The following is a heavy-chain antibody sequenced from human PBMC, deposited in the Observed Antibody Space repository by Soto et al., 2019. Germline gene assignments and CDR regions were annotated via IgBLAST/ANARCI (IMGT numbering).Heavy chain of an antibody. J-gene: IGHJ1*01. D-gene: IGHD1-26*01. V-gene: IGHV4-39*01. CDR2: IYYSGST. Sequence: SETLSLTCTVSGGSIRSSSYYWGWIRQPPGKGLEWIGSIYYSGSTYYNPSLKSRVTISVDTSKNQFSLKLSSVTAADTAVYYCARLRSGSYYTPEYFQHWGQGTLVTVSS. CDR3: ARLRSGSYYTPEYFQH. CDR1: GGSIRSSSYY.